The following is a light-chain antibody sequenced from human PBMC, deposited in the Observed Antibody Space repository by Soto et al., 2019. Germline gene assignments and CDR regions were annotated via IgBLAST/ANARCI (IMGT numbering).Light chain of an antibody. CDR2: GAS. CDR3: RQYNHCPPAAT. CDR1: QSVSSN. V-gene: IGKV3-15*01. Sequence: EIVMTQSPATLSVSPGERATLSCRASQSVSSNLAWYQQKPGKAPRLLIYGASTRATGIPARFSGSGSGTEVTLTISSLQSEDVAVYYCRQYNHCPPAATFGQGTKVDIK. J-gene: IGKJ1*01.